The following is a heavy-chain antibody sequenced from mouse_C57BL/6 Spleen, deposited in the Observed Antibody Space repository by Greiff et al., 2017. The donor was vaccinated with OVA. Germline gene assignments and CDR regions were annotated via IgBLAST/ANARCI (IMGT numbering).Heavy chain of an antibody. D-gene: IGHD1-1*01. CDR2: IYPGDGDT. CDR1: GYAFSSSW. CDR3: ASSYGSSYGY. J-gene: IGHJ2*01. V-gene: IGHV1-82*01. Sequence: VQLQQSGPELVKPGASVKISCKASGYAFSSSWMNWVKQRPGKGLEWIGRIYPGDGDTNYNGKFKGKATLTADKSSSTAYMQLSSLTSEDSAVYFCASSYGSSYGYWGQGTTLTVSS.